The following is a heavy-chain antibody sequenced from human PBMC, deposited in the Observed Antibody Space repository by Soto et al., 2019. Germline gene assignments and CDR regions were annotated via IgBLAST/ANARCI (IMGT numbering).Heavy chain of an antibody. CDR2: TYYRSKWYN. Sequence: SQTLSLTCAISGDSVSSNSAAWNWIRQSPSRGLEWLGRTYYRSKWYNDYAVSVKSRITINPDTSKNQFSLQLNSVTPEDTAVYYCARGDCSGGSCYSGERYYYYYYMDVWGKGTTVTVSS. CDR3: ARGDCSGGSCYSGERYYYYYYMDV. D-gene: IGHD2-15*01. V-gene: IGHV6-1*01. J-gene: IGHJ6*03. CDR1: GDSVSSNSAA.